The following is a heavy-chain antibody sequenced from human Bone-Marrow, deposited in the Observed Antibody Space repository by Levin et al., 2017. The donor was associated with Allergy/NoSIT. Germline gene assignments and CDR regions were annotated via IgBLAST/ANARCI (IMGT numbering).Heavy chain of an antibody. D-gene: IGHD4-17*01. CDR3: ARRVGVLAVTTGAYFDY. J-gene: IGHJ4*02. CDR1: GYGFTDYW. CDR2: IYPGDSDT. V-gene: IGHV5-51*01. Sequence: ASVKVSCKGSGYGFTDYWIGWVRQMPGKGLEWMGSIYPGDSDTRYSPSFRGQVTISAGKSINTAYLQWSSLKASDTAMYYCARRVGVLAVTTGAYFDYWGQGTLVTVSS.